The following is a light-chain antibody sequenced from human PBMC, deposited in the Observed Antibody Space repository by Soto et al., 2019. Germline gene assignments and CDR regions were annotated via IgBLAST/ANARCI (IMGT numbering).Light chain of an antibody. Sequence: DIQMTQSPSTLSGSVGDRVTITCRASQTISSWLAWYQQKPGKAPKLLIYDASSLLSGVPSRFSGSGSGTDFTLTISCLQSEDFATYYCQQYYSYPTFGQGTKVDIK. CDR2: DAS. J-gene: IGKJ1*01. V-gene: IGKV1-5*01. CDR1: QTISSW. CDR3: QQYYSYPT.